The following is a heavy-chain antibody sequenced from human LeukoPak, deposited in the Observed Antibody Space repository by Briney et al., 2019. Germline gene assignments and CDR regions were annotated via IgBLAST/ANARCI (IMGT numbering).Heavy chain of an antibody. CDR2: INPNSGGT. CDR1: GYTFTAYY. CDR3: ASFYAPDRGIESQNLVTVY. V-gene: IGHV1-2*02. J-gene: IGHJ4*02. Sequence: ASVKVSCKASGYTFTAYYIHWVRQAPGQGLEWTGWINPNSGGTEYAQKFQGRVTLTRDTSISTAYMELSRLRSDDTAVYYCASFYAPDRGIESQNLVTVYWGQGTLVSVSS. D-gene: IGHD2/OR15-2a*01.